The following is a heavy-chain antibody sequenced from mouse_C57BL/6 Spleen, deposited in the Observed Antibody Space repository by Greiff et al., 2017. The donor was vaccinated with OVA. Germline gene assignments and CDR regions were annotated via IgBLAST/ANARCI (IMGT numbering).Heavy chain of an antibody. J-gene: IGHJ4*01. Sequence: VQLQQSGAELVKPGASVKMSCKASGYTFTSYWITWVKQRPGQGLEWIGDIYPGSGSTNYNEKFKSKATLTVDTSSSTAYMQLSSLTSEDSAVYYCARNPYDSLTYAMDYWGQGTSVTVSS. D-gene: IGHD2-4*01. V-gene: IGHV1-55*01. CDR2: IYPGSGST. CDR3: ARNPYDSLTYAMDY. CDR1: GYTFTSYW.